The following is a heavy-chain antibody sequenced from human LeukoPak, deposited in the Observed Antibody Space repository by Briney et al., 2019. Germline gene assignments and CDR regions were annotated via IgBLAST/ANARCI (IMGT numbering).Heavy chain of an antibody. CDR2: ISSGSSTI. D-gene: IGHD3-10*01. Sequence: GGSLRLSCAASGFTFSSYSMNWVRQAPGKGLEWVSYISSGSSTIYYADSVKGRFTISRDNAKNSLYLQMKSLRDEDTAVYYCARYGSGTSYITNYFDYWGQGTLVTVSS. CDR1: GFTFSSYS. V-gene: IGHV3-48*02. CDR3: ARYGSGTSYITNYFDY. J-gene: IGHJ4*02.